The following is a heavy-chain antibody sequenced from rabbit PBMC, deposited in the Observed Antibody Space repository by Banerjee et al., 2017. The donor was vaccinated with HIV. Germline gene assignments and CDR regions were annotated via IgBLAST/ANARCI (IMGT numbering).Heavy chain of an antibody. Sequence: QEQLEESGGDLVKPEGSLTLTCTASGFSFSSSYWLCWVRQAPGKGLEWIACISAGSSGSTYYATWAKGRFTISKTSSTTVTLQMTSLTAADTATYFCARRAGYAGYGYGGGMDLWGQGTLVTVS. CDR2: ISAGSSGST. CDR3: ARRAGYAGYGYGGGMDL. J-gene: IGHJ6*01. V-gene: IGHV1S45*01. D-gene: IGHD6-1*01. CDR1: GFSFSSSYW.